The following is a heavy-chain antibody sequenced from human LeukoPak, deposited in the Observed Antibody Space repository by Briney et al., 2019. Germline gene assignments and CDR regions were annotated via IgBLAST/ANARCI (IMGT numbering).Heavy chain of an antibody. Sequence: PGRSLRLSCTTSGFMFGDYLLNWVRQAPGEGLEWIGFIRTKSHGGTTEYAASVKGRFTISRDDSISIAYLQMNSLKSEDTAVYYCTRRQPGYNWFDPWGQGTLVTVSS. D-gene: IGHD1-1*01. CDR3: TRRQPGYNWFDP. V-gene: IGHV3-49*04. CDR2: IRTKSHGGTT. J-gene: IGHJ5*02. CDR1: GFMFGDYL.